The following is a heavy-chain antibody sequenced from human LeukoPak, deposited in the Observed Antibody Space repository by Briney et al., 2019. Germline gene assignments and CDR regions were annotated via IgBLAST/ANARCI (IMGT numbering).Heavy chain of an antibody. J-gene: IGHJ4*02. CDR3: ARDGDYYDSSGYFDY. CDR2: IWYDGSNK. CDR1: GFTVSSYA. D-gene: IGHD3-22*01. Sequence: GGSLRLSCAASGFTVSSYAMHWVRQAPGKGLEWVAVIWYDGSNKYYADSVKGRFTISRDNSKNTLYLQMNSLRAEDTAVYYCARDGDYYDSSGYFDYWGQGTLVTVSS. V-gene: IGHV3-33*08.